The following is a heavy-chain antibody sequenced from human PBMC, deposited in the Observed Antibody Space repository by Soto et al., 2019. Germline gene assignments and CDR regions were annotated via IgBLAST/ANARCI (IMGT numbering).Heavy chain of an antibody. CDR1: GFTFSRYA. J-gene: IGHJ4*02. CDR3: ARRGGSNGWGDFDS. D-gene: IGHD6-19*01. CDR2: ISYSDHST. V-gene: IGHV3-23*01. Sequence: LRLSCAASGFTFSRYAMNWVRQAPGEGLEWVSSISYSDHSTYYADSVKGRFTISRDNSKDTMYLQMNNLRAEDTAVYYCARRGGSNGWGDFDSWGQGTLVTVSS.